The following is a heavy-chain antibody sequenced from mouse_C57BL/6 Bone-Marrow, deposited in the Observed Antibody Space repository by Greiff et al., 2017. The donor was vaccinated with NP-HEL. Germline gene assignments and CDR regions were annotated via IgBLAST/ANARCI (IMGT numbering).Heavy chain of an antibody. V-gene: IGHV1-81*01. J-gene: IGHJ1*03. Sequence: VQLQQSGAELARPGASVKLSCKASGYTFTSYGISWVKLRTGQGLEWIGEIYPRSGNTYYNEKFKGKATLTADKSSSTAYMELRSLTSEDSAVYFCARGSFDVWGTGTTVTVSS. CDR3: ARGSFDV. CDR2: IYPRSGNT. CDR1: GYTFTSYG.